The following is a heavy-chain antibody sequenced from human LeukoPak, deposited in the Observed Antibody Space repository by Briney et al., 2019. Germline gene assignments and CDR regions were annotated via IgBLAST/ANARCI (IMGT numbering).Heavy chain of an antibody. CDR3: ARAPRKYYDFWSGQYGAFDI. Sequence: SETLSLTCAVSGGSISSSNWWSWVRQPPGQGLEWIGEIYHSGSTNYNPSLKSRVTISVDKSKNQFSLKLSSVTAADTAVYYCARAPRKYYDFWSGQYGAFDIWGQGTMVTVSS. V-gene: IGHV4-4*02. CDR2: IYHSGST. CDR1: GGSISSSNW. J-gene: IGHJ3*02. D-gene: IGHD3-3*01.